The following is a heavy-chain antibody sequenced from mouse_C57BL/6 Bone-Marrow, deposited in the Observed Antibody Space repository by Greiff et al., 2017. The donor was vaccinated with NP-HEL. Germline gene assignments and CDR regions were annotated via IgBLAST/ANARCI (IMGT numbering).Heavy chain of an antibody. V-gene: IGHV5-17*01. CDR3: ARDGPGGYYFDY. CDR1: GFTFSDYG. CDR2: ISSGSSTI. Sequence: EVMLVESGGGLVKPGGSLKLSCAASGFTFSDYGMHWVRQAPEKGLEWVAYISSGSSTIYYADTVKGRFTISRDNAKNTLFLQMTSLRSEDTAMYYCARDGPGGYYFDYWGQGTTLTVSS. D-gene: IGHD2-3*01. J-gene: IGHJ2*01.